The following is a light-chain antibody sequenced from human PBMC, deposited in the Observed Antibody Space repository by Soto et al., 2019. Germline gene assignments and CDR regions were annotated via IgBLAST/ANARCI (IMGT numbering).Light chain of an antibody. CDR2: GAS. J-gene: IGKJ3*01. CDR3: QQYGRSPFT. V-gene: IGKV3-20*01. CDR1: QSVSSNN. Sequence: EIVLTQSPGTLSLSPGERATLSCRASQSVSSNNLAWYQQRPGQAPSVVIYGASTRATGVQERFRGSGSGTDFTLTISRLEPEDFAVYYCQQYGRSPFTFGPGTKVDIK.